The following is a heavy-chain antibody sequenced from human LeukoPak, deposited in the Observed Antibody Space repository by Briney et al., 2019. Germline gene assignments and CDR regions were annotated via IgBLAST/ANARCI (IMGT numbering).Heavy chain of an antibody. V-gene: IGHV3-7*01. CDR3: ATDRDWTLLDY. D-gene: IGHD1-1*01. Sequence: GGSLRLSCAASGFTFSGNWMSWVGQGPGKGLEGVANIKQDGSEKNYVDSVKGRFTVSRDNAKTSLYLQMNSLRVEDTAVYYCATDRDWTLLDYWGQGTLVTVSS. J-gene: IGHJ4*02. CDR1: GFTFSGNW. CDR2: IKQDGSEK.